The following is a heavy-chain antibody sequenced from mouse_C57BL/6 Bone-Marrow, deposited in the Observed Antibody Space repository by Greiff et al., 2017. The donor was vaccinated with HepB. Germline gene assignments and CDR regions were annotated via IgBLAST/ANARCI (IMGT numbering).Heavy chain of an antibody. CDR3: ARGGAYYYGRSPLAY. D-gene: IGHD1-1*01. Sequence: VQLQESGPELVKPGASVKISCTASGYAFSSSWMNWVKQRPGKGLEWIGRIYPGDGDTNYNGKFKGKATLTADKSSSTAYMQLSSLTSEDSAVYVGARGGAYYYGRSPLAYWGQGTLVTVSA. CDR2: IYPGDGDT. J-gene: IGHJ3*01. CDR1: GYAFSSSW. V-gene: IGHV1-82*01.